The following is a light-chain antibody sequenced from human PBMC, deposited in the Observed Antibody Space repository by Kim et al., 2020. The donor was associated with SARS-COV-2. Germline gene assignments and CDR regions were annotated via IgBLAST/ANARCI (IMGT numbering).Light chain of an antibody. J-gene: IGLJ3*02. V-gene: IGLV1-44*01. CDR3: ATWDDSLDSPV. Sequence: ISVAGSNSNNGKNTVNWFQQXPGTAPKLVVYTNDQRPSGVPDRFSGSKSGTSASLAISGLRSEDXGDYYCATWDDSLDSPVFGGGTKLTVL. CDR1: NSNNGKNT. CDR2: TND.